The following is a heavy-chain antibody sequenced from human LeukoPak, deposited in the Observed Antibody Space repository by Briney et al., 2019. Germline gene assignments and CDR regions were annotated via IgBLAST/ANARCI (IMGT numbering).Heavy chain of an antibody. D-gene: IGHD3-3*02. J-gene: IGHJ5*02. CDR2: INSDGRST. V-gene: IGHV3-74*01. Sequence: GGSLRLSCAASGFTFSTYWMHWVRQAPGKGLVWVSRINSDGRSTRYADSVKGRFTISRDNAKNTLYLQMNSLRVEDTAVYYCAKDMGIRPKGNWFDPWGQGTLVTVSS. CDR1: GFTFSTYW. CDR3: AKDMGIRPKGNWFDP.